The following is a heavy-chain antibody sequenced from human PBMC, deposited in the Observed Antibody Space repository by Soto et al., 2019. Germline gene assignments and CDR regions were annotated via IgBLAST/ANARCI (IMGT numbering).Heavy chain of an antibody. CDR1: GVTFNTYA. V-gene: IGHV3-30*04. Sequence: QVQLVQSGGGVVQPGRSLTLSCAASGVTFNTYAMHWVRQAPGKGLEWVAIVSYDGSNKYYADSVKGRFTISRDNSKNRMKLHMNSVRAEDTAVYYCAKDRGRYCSGARCYLFDSWGQGTLVTVSS. D-gene: IGHD2-15*01. CDR2: VSYDGSNK. CDR3: AKDRGRYCSGARCYLFDS. J-gene: IGHJ4*02.